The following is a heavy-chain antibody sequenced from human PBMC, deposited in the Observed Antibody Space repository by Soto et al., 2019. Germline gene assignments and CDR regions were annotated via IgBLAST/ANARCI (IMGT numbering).Heavy chain of an antibody. CDR1: GGSLSGYY. CDR2: INHSGST. Sequence: QVQLQQWGAGLLKPSETLSLTCAVYGGSLSGYYWNWVRQPPGKRLEWLGEINHSGSTNYNPSLNSRVTISVDTSKNQFSLKLSSVTAADTAVYYWARRVLSSSWYGFFDLWGRDTLVTVSS. J-gene: IGHJ2*01. CDR3: ARRVLSSSWYGFFDL. D-gene: IGHD6-13*01. V-gene: IGHV4-34*01.